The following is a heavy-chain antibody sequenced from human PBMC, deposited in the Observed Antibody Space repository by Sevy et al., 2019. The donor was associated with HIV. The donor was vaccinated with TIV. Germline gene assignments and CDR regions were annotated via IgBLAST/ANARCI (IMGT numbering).Heavy chain of an antibody. CDR1: GYTFTGYY. Sequence: ASVKVSCKASGYTFTGYYMHWVRQAPGQGLEWMGWINPNSGGTNYAQKFQGRVTMTRDTSIGTAYMELSRLRSDETAVYYCARDMDSSGYYDGVNWFDPWGQGTLVTVSS. J-gene: IGHJ5*02. CDR3: ARDMDSSGYYDGVNWFDP. V-gene: IGHV1-2*02. CDR2: INPNSGGT. D-gene: IGHD3-22*01.